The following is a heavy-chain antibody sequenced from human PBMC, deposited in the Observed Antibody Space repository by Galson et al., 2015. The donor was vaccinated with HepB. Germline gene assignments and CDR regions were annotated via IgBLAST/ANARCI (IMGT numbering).Heavy chain of an antibody. CDR3: ARVYSSSWYVGFNYYYYGMDV. CDR2: ISAYNGNT. Sequence: SVKVSCKASGYTFTSYGISWVRQAPGQGLEWMGWISAYNGNTNYAQKLQGRVTMTTDTSTSTAYMELRSLRSDDTAVYYCARVYSSSWYVGFNYYYYGMDVWGQGTTVTVSS. V-gene: IGHV1-18*04. J-gene: IGHJ6*02. D-gene: IGHD6-13*01. CDR1: GYTFTSYG.